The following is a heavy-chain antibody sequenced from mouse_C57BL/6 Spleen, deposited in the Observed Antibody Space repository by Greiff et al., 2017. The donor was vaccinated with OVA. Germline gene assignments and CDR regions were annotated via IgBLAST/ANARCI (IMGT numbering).Heavy chain of an antibody. CDR1: GYTFTSYW. CDR3: ARGTTVVADY. Sequence: QVQLQQPGAEFVKPGASVKMSCTASGYTFTSYWITWVKQRPGQGLEWIGDIYPGSGSTNYNEKFKSKATLTVDTSSSTAYMQLSSLTSEDSAVYYCARGTTVVADYWGQGTTLTVSS. D-gene: IGHD1-1*01. V-gene: IGHV1-55*01. CDR2: IYPGSGST. J-gene: IGHJ2*01.